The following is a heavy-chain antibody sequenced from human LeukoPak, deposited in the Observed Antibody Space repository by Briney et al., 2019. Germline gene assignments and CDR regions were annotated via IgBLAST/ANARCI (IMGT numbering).Heavy chain of an antibody. D-gene: IGHD2-2*01. CDR2: ISSSGSLI. CDR3: VRGQGYCSDIRCSPGYYMDV. J-gene: IGHJ6*03. V-gene: IGHV3-21*01. CDR1: EFTFSDFG. Sequence: KPGGSLRLSCEASEFTFSDFGMNWVRQAPGRGLEWISRISSSGSLINYADSVKGRFTISRDNAKNSMYLQMNSPRVDDTAVYYCVRGQGYCSDIRCSPGYYMDVWGKGTTVTVSS.